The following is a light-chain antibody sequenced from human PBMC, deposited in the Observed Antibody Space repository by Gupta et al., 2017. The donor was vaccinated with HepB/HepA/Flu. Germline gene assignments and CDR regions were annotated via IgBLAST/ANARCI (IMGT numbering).Light chain of an antibody. Sequence: SLELSQPPSVSVSPGQTATIAGTGDKVEAASGWWYQQRPGQPPALLIYQDTKRPSGISERFPGSKSGNTATLTIPGTQAIDEADYYWKAWVSNSNAVFGGGTEFSVL. CDR3: KAWVSNSNAV. CDR2: QDT. V-gene: IGLV3-1*01. J-gene: IGLJ7*01. CDR1: KVEAAS.